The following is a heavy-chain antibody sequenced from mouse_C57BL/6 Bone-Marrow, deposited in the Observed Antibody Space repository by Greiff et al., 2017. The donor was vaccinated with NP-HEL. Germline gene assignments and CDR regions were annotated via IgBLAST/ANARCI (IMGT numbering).Heavy chain of an antibody. V-gene: IGHV1-18*01. CDR3: ARYDQGAMDY. CDR1: GYTFTDYN. CDR2: INPNNGGT. J-gene: IGHJ4*01. D-gene: IGHD2-3*01. Sequence: EVMLVESGPELVKPGASVKIPCKASGYTFTDYNMDWVKQSHGKSLEWIGDINPNNGGTIYNQKFKGKATLTVDKSSSTAYMELRSLTSEDTAVYYCARYDQGAMDYWGQGTSVTVSS.